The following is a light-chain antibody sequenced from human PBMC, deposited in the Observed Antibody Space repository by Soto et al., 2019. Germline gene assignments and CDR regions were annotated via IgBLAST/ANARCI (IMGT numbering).Light chain of an antibody. CDR2: GSS. CDR1: QSVSNKY. CDR3: QQYGSSPPYT. J-gene: IGKJ2*01. Sequence: EVVLTQSPGTLSLSPGERATLSCRASQSVSNKYLAWYQQKPGQAPRLLIFGSSDSATGIPDRFSGSGSGTDFTLTISRLEPEDFAVDYCQQYGSSPPYTFGQGTKLEI. V-gene: IGKV3-20*01.